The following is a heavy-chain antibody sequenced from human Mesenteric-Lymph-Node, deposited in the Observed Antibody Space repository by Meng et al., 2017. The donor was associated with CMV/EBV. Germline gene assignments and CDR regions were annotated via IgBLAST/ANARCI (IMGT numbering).Heavy chain of an antibody. Sequence: ASVKVSCKPSGYTFTSYGISWVRQAPGQGLEWMGWISAYNGNTNYAQKFQDRVTMTTDTSTDTAYMELRSLRSDDTAVYYCARDQPTVTYVMDDWGQGTLVTVSS. V-gene: IGHV1-18*01. CDR1: GYTFTSYG. CDR2: ISAYNGNT. D-gene: IGHD4-17*01. J-gene: IGHJ4*02. CDR3: ARDQPTVTYVMDD.